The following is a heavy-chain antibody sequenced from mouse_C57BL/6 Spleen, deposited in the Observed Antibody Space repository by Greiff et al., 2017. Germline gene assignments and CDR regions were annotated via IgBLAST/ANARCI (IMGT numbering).Heavy chain of an antibody. CDR1: GFSLTSYG. CDR2: IWSGGST. V-gene: IGHV2-2*01. CDR3: ARGDWDFMDY. J-gene: IGHJ4*01. D-gene: IGHD4-1*01. Sequence: VKVVESGPGLVQPSQSLSITCTVSGFSLTSYGVHWVRQSPGKGLEWLGVIWSGGSTDYNAAFISRLSISKDNSKSQVFFKMNSLQADDTAIYYCARGDWDFMDYWGQGTSVTVSS.